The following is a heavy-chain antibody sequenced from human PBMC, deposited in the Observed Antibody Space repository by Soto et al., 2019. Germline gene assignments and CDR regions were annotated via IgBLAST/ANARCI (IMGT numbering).Heavy chain of an antibody. J-gene: IGHJ4*02. V-gene: IGHV3-21*01. D-gene: IGHD3-10*01. Sequence: GGSLRLSCAASGFTFSSYSMNWVRQAPGKGLEWVSSISTASTYIYYADSVKGRFTISRDNAKNSLYLQMNSLRAEDTAVYYCARTPSNLLLWFGESEEGVDFDYWGLGTLVTVSS. CDR2: ISTASTYI. CDR1: GFTFSSYS. CDR3: ARTPSNLLLWFGESEEGVDFDY.